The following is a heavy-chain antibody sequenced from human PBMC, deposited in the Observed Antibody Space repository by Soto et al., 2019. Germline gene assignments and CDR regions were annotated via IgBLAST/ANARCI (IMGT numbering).Heavy chain of an antibody. CDR3: ARRIAGATGHAMDV. CDR1: GCTLSDCH. J-gene: IGHJ6*02. Sequence: PGVSLRLSWSASGCTLSDCHMSWLRQAPGKGLERVSYMKRGGRPVYYAESVKGRLTISRVSSKNSLCLRLSSLGDEDRSVYYWARRIAGATGHAMDVWGQGIMVTAP. D-gene: IGHD1-26*01. V-gene: IGHV3-11*01. CDR2: MKRGGRPV.